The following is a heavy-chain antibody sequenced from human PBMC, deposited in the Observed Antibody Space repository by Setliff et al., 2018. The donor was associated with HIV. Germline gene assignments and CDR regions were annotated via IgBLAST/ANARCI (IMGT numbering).Heavy chain of an antibody. Sequence: SETLSLTCTVSGGSINSFYWNWVRQPAGRGLEWIGRIFASGNTNYNPSLKSRVTMSVDTSKSQFSLNLNSVTAADTAVYYCARDRTEFVDGGYYPYYFDSWGQGTLVTVSS. D-gene: IGHD3-22*01. J-gene: IGHJ4*02. CDR3: ARDRTEFVDGGYYPYYFDS. CDR1: GGSINSFY. V-gene: IGHV4-4*07. CDR2: IFASGNT.